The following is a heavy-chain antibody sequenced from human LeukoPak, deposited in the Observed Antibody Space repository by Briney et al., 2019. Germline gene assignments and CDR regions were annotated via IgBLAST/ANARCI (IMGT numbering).Heavy chain of an antibody. CDR1: GDSISSSTYY. J-gene: IGHJ4*02. CDR3: ARLRGGSCDY. D-gene: IGHD3-10*01. CDR2: IYYSGST. Sequence: PSETLSLTCIVSGDSISSSTYYWAWIRQPPGKGLEWIGSIYYSGSTYYNASLKSRVTISVDTSKNQFSLKLSSVTAADTAVYYCARLRGGSCDYWGQGTLVTVSS. V-gene: IGHV4-39*01.